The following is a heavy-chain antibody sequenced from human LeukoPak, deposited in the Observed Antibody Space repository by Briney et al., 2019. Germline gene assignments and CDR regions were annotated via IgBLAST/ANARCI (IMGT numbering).Heavy chain of an antibody. V-gene: IGHV3-30*04. Sequence: GGSLRLSCAASGFTFSSYAMHWVRQAPGKGLEWVAVISYDGSNKYYADSVKGRFTISRDNPKDTLDLQMNSLRAEDTAVYYCARGRGYPDAFDIWGQGTMVTVSS. J-gene: IGHJ3*02. CDR1: GFTFSSYA. CDR3: ARGRGYPDAFDI. D-gene: IGHD2-2*01. CDR2: ISYDGSNK.